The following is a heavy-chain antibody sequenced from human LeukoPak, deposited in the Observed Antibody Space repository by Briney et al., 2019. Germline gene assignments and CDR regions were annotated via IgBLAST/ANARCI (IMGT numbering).Heavy chain of an antibody. J-gene: IGHJ6*03. Sequence: PSQTLSLTCTVSGGSISSGSYYWSWIRQPAGKGLEWIGRIYTSGSTNYNPSLKSRVTISVDTSKNQFSLKLSSVTAADTAVYYCARHPNYYYYMDVWGKGTTVTISS. CDR1: GGSISSGSYY. V-gene: IGHV4-61*02. CDR3: ARHPNYYYYMDV. CDR2: IYTSGST.